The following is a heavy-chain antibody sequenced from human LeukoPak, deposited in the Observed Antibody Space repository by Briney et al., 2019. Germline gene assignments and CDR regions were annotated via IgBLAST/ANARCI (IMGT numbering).Heavy chain of an antibody. Sequence: GESLKISCKGAGYSFTSYWIGWVRQMPGKGLEWMGVIYPGDSHTRYSPSFQGQVTISADKSISTAYLQWSSLKASDTAMYYCARAGKYYYDSSGYPDYWGQGTLVTVSS. CDR1: GYSFTSYW. D-gene: IGHD3-22*01. V-gene: IGHV5-51*01. J-gene: IGHJ4*02. CDR2: IYPGDSHT. CDR3: ARAGKYYYDSSGYPDY.